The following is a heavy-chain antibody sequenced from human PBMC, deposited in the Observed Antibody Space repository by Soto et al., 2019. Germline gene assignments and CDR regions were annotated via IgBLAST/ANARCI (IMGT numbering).Heavy chain of an antibody. D-gene: IGHD3-3*01. CDR1: GYTFASHD. CDR2: LNPIREISKT. CDR3: ARGATAYYDFWSNPRGDWLDL. Sequence: QEQLVQSGAEVREPGASVKVSCKASGYTFASHDITWVRQTAGQGPEYMGWLNPIREISKTTYLPNLRGRVSITRDTPLATAYLELRGLSSAETAGYFCARGATAYYDFWSNPRGDWLDLWGQGTLVTVSS. J-gene: IGHJ5*02. V-gene: IGHV1-8*01.